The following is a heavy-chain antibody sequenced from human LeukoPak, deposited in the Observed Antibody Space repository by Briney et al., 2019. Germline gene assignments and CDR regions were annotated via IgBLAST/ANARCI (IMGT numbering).Heavy chain of an antibody. CDR2: IYHSGST. CDR3: ARDWFGGAMPFDY. Sequence: PSETLSLTCTVSGYSISSGYYWGWIRQPPGKGLEWIGSIYHSGSTYYNPSLKSRVTISVDTSKNQFSLKLSSVTAADTAVYYCARDWFGGAMPFDYWGQGTLVTVSS. V-gene: IGHV4-38-2*02. D-gene: IGHD3-16*01. J-gene: IGHJ4*02. CDR1: GYSISSGYY.